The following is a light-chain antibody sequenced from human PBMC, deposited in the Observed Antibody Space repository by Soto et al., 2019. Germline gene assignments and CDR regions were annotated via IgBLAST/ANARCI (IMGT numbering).Light chain of an antibody. CDR2: EVT. CDR3: SSYTSSSTLLYV. J-gene: IGLJ1*01. CDR1: SVDINY. V-gene: IGLV2-8*01. Sequence: QSALTQPPSASGSRGQSVTISCTGTSVDINYVSWFQQHPGKAPKLIICEVTKRPSGVPDRFSGSKSGNTASLTVSGLQDDDEADYYCSSYTSSSTLLYVFGTGTELTVL.